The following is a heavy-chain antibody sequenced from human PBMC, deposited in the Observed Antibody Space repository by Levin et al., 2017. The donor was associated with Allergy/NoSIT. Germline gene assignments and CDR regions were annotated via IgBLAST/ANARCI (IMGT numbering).Heavy chain of an antibody. J-gene: IGHJ4*02. CDR3: ARGGPPNYDYNWGSYRDGYFDY. V-gene: IGHV3-49*04. D-gene: IGHD3-16*02. CDR1: GFTFGDYA. CDR2: IRNKAHGGTT. Sequence: GESLKISCTGSGFTFGDYAMSWVRQAPGKGLEGVGFIRNKAHGGTTEYAASVKGGLTIPREDSKRIAYLQMNSLKTEDTAVYFCARGGPPNYDYNWGSYRDGYFDYWGQGTLVTVSS.